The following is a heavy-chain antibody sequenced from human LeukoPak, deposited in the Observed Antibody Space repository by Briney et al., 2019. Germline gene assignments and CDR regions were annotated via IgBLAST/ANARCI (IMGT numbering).Heavy chain of an antibody. CDR1: GYTFTGYY. CDR3: ARAVDCSSTSCYAGGIQNFDY. Sequence: ASVKVSCKASGYTFTGYYMHWVRQAPGQGLEWMGWINPNSGGTNYAQKFQGRVTMTRDTSISTAYMELSRLRSDDTAVYYCARAVDCSSTSCYAGGIQNFDYWGQGTLVTVSS. CDR2: INPNSGGT. J-gene: IGHJ4*02. V-gene: IGHV1-2*02. D-gene: IGHD2-2*01.